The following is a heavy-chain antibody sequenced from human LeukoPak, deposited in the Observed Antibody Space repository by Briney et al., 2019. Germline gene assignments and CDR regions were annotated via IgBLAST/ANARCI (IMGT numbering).Heavy chain of an antibody. Sequence: GGSLRLSCAASGFTFSSYRMHWVRQAPGKGLEWVAVISYDGSTKYYADSAKGRFTISRDNSKNTLYLQMNSLRAEDTAVYYCASGYYVIFWGQGTLVTVSS. CDR3: ASGYYVIF. CDR2: ISYDGSTK. CDR1: GFTFSSYR. V-gene: IGHV3-30*07. J-gene: IGHJ4*02. D-gene: IGHD3-9*01.